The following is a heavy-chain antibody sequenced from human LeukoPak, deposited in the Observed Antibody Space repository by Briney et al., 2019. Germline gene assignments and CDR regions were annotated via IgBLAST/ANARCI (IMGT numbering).Heavy chain of an antibody. CDR3: ARVSRSRSSGWALFDY. J-gene: IGHJ4*02. D-gene: IGHD6-19*01. CDR2: IYHSGST. Sequence: SQTLSLTCPVSGGSISSGGYSWSWIRQPPGKGLEWIGYIYHSGSTYYNPSLKSRVTISVDRSKNQFSLKLSSVPAADTAVYYCARVSRSRSSGWALFDYWGQGTLVTVSS. V-gene: IGHV4-30-2*01. CDR1: GGSISSGGYS.